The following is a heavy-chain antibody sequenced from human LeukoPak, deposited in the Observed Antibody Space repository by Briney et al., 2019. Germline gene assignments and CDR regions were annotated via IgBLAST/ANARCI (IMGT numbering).Heavy chain of an antibody. J-gene: IGHJ4*02. V-gene: IGHV3-48*03. CDR3: ARDPQAFYYYDSSGYHYFDY. Sequence: GGALRLSCAASGFTFSSYEMTWVRQAPGKGLEWVSYISSSGSTIYYADAVKGRFTISRDNAKNSLYLQMNSLRAEDTAVYYCARDPQAFYYYDSSGYHYFDYWGEGTLVTVSS. D-gene: IGHD3-22*01. CDR1: GFTFSSYE. CDR2: ISSSGSTI.